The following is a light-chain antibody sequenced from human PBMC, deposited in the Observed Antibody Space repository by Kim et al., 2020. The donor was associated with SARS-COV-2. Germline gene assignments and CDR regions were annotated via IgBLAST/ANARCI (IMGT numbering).Light chain of an antibody. CDR1: QGIEHF. CDR2: DAS. V-gene: IGKV3-15*01. J-gene: IGKJ1*01. Sequence: PGGRVILSCRASQGIEHFLAWYHQSPGQPPRLLIYDASSRATGIPARFSGSGFGTDFTLTIISLQSEDVGVYYCQHYFKWPPWTFGRGTKVDIK. CDR3: QHYFKWPPWT.